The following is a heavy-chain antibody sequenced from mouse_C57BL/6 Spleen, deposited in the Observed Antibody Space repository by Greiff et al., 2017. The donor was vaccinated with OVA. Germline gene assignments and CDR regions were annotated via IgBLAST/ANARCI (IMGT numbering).Heavy chain of an antibody. CDR1: GYTFTDYN. D-gene: IGHD1-1*01. J-gene: IGHJ2*01. Sequence: EVKVVESGPELVKPGASVKIPCKASGYTFTDYNMDWVKQSHGKSLEWIGDINPNNGGTIYNQKFKGKATLTVDKSSSTAYMELRSLTSEDTAVYYCARSLYYGSSSYYFDYWGQGTTLTVSS. CDR2: INPNNGGT. CDR3: ARSLYYGSSSYYFDY. V-gene: IGHV1-18*01.